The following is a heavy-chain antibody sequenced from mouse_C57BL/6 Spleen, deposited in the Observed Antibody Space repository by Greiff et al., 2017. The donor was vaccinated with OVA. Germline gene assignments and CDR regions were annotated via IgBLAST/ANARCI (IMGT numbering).Heavy chain of an antibody. CDR3: ARDSGSSGYFDY. CDR1: GFTFSDYY. J-gene: IGHJ2*01. Sequence: EVQVVESEGGLVQPGSSMKLSCTASGFTFSDYYMTWVRQVPEKGLEWVANINYDGSSTYYLDSLKSRFIISRDNAKNILYLQMSSLKSEDTATYYCARDSGSSGYFDYWGQGTTLTVSS. D-gene: IGHD3-2*02. CDR2: INYDGSST. V-gene: IGHV5-16*01.